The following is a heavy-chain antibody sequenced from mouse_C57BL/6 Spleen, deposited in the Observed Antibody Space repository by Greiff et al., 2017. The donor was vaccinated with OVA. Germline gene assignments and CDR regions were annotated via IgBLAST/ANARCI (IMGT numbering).Heavy chain of an antibody. CDR2: ISSGSSTI. CDR1: GFTFSDYG. Sequence: EVKLMESGGGLVKPGGSLKLSCAASGFTFSDYGMHWVRQAPEKGLEWVAYISSGSSTIYYADTVKGRFTISRDNAKNTLFLQMTSLRSEDTAMYYCARSLLLHWYFDVWGTGTTVTVSS. CDR3: ARSLLLHWYFDV. V-gene: IGHV5-17*01. D-gene: IGHD2-1*01. J-gene: IGHJ1*03.